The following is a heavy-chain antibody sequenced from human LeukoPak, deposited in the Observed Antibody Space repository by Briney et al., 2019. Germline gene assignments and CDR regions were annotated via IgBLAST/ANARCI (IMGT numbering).Heavy chain of an antibody. Sequence: GRSLRLSCAASGFTFSNAWMSWVRQPPGKGLEWVGRITSKTDGGTTDYAAPVKGRFTISRDDSKNTLYLQMNSLKTEDTAVYYCTTQADYWGQGTLVTVSS. CDR2: ITSKTDGGTT. CDR3: TTQADY. V-gene: IGHV3-15*01. J-gene: IGHJ4*02. CDR1: GFTFSNAW.